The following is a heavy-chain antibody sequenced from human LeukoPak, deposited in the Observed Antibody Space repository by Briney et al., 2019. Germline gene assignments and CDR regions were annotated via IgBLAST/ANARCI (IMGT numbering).Heavy chain of an antibody. V-gene: IGHV4-59*11. D-gene: IGHD3-10*01. CDR1: GGSMSSHY. CDR3: ARGRGGPYYFDY. CDR2: IYYSGST. Sequence: SETLSLTCTVSGGSMSSHYWSWIRQPPGRGLEWIGNIYYSGSTNYNPSLNSRVTISVDTSKNQFSPKLSSVTAADTAVYYCARGRGGPYYFDYWGQGSLVTVSS. J-gene: IGHJ4*02.